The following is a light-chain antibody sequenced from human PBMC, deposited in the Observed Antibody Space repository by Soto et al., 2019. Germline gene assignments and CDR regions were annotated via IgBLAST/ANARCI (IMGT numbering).Light chain of an antibody. CDR2: NVN. CDR1: SSDVGNYNY. J-gene: IGLJ1*01. CDR3: SSFTSSTTYV. V-gene: IGLV2-14*01. Sequence: QSVLTQSAPVSGSPGQSITISCTGTSSDVGNYNYVSWYQQHPGEVPKLIIFNVNNRPSGVSNRFSVSKSGNTASLTISGLQAEDEADYYCSSFTSSTTYVFGTGTKVTVL.